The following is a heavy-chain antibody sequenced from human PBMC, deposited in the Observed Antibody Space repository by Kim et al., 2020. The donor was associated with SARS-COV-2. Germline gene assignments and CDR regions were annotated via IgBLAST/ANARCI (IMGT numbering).Heavy chain of an antibody. V-gene: IGHV3-66*01. CDR2: IYAGGST. CDR3: VSGVGPRVAVFEY. Sequence: GGSLRLSCAASGFAVSSNYMSWVRQAPGMGLEWLSVIYAGGSTYYADSVKGRFTISRDQAKNTLYLHMHSLRVDDTAVYYCVSGVGPRVAVFEYWGQGTL. CDR1: GFAVSSNY. J-gene: IGHJ4*02. D-gene: IGHD2-2*01.